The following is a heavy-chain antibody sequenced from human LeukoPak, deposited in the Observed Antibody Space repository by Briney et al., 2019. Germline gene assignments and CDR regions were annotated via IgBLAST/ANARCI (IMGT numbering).Heavy chain of an antibody. V-gene: IGHV4-59*01. Sequence: SETLSLTCTVSGGSISSYYWSWIRQPPGKGLEWIGYIYYSGSTNYNPSLKSRVTISVDTSKNQFSLKLSSVTAADTAVYYCARDTKLEHSGSYDYYYGMDVWGQGTTVTVSS. CDR1: GGSISSYY. D-gene: IGHD3-10*01. CDR3: ARDTKLEHSGSYDYYYGMDV. J-gene: IGHJ6*02. CDR2: IYYSGST.